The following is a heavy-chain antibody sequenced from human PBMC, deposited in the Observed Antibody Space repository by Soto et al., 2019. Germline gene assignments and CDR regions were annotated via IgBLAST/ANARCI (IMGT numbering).Heavy chain of an antibody. CDR3: AQNSPDYDSDSYSDYGIDV. Sequence: SVKVSRKASGGTFSSYCISWVRQAPGQRREWMGGSIPIFGTANYAQKSQGRVTITAAESTSTAYMELSSLRSEDTAVYYCAQNSPDYDSDSYSDYGIDVWAQGTMVTVSS. CDR2: SIPIFGTA. D-gene: IGHD3-10*01. J-gene: IGHJ6*02. CDR1: GGTFSSYC. V-gene: IGHV1-69*01.